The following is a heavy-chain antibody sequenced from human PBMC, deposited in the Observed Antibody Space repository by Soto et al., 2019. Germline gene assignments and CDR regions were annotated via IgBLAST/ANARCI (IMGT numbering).Heavy chain of an antibody. CDR3: TTATRDTIFGLVTFYYSYGIDV. V-gene: IGHV3-15*07. D-gene: IGHD3-3*01. CDR1: GFTFSNYW. J-gene: IGHJ6*02. Sequence: EVQLVESGGGLVKPGGSLRLSCAASGFTFSNYWMNWVRQAPGKGLEWVGRLKSKTDGGTTAYAAPVKGRFTSSRAESQNTPYLQLSSLKQEDTAVDYCTTATRDTIFGLVTFYYSYGIDVWVQGTTVTVS. CDR2: LKSKTDGGTT.